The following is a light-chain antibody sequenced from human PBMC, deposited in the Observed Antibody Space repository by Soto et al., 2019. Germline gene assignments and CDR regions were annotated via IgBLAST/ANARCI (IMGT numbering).Light chain of an antibody. J-gene: IGKJ2*01. CDR2: WAS. V-gene: IGKV4-1*01. CDR3: QQYYRAPRT. Sequence: DIVMTQSPDSLAVSLGERATINCTSGRSLFYSPHNKSYLAWYQQKVGQPPQMLIYWASTRESGVPDRFRGSGSGTDFTLPISSLQADDVAVYYCQQYYRAPRTFGQGTKVE. CDR1: RSLFYSPHNKSY.